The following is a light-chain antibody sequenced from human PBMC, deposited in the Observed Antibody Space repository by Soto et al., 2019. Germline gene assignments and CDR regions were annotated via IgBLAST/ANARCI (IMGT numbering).Light chain of an antibody. Sequence: DIQMTQSPSTLSGSVGDRVTITCRASQTISSWLAWYQQKPGKAPKLLTYKASTLKSGVPSRFSGSGSGTEFTLTIDGLQPDDFATYYCQQCSGYSLFTFGPGTKVDI. CDR2: KAS. CDR3: QQCSGYSLFT. CDR1: QTISSW. J-gene: IGKJ3*01. V-gene: IGKV1-5*03.